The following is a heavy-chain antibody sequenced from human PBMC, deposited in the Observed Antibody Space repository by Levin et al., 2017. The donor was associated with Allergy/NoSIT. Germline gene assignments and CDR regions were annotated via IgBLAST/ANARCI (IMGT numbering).Heavy chain of an antibody. V-gene: IGHV4-59*01. CDR3: ARVRVTTRGYYDYGMDV. Sequence: SETLSLTCTVSGGSISSYYWSWIRQPPGKGLEWIGYIYYSGSTNYNPSLKSRVTISVDTSKNQFSLKLSSVTAADTAVYYCARVRVTTRGYYDYGMDVWGQGTTVTVSS. CDR1: GGSISSYY. D-gene: IGHD3-10*01. CDR2: IYYSGST. J-gene: IGHJ6*02.